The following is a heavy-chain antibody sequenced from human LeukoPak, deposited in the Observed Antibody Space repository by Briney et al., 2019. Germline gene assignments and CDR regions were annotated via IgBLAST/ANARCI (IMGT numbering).Heavy chain of an antibody. CDR2: ISAYNGNT. CDR1: GYTFTSYG. Sequence: ASVKVSCKASGYTFTSYGISWVRQAPGQGLEWMGWISAYNGNTNYAQKLQGRVTMTTDTSTSTAYMELRSLRSDDTAVYYCARSRYGDYDTPFDYWGQGTLVTVSS. J-gene: IGHJ4*02. CDR3: ARSRYGDYDTPFDY. V-gene: IGHV1-18*01. D-gene: IGHD4-17*01.